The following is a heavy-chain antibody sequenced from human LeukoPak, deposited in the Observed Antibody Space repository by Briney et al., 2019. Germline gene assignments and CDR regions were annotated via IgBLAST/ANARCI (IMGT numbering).Heavy chain of an antibody. Sequence: GGSLRLSCAASGFTFSSYGMHWVRQAPGKGLEWVAVISYDGSNKYYADSVKGRFTISRDNSKNTLYLQMNSLRAEDTAVYYCARIGQQQQLPDYWGQGTLVTVSS. CDR2: ISYDGSNK. CDR1: GFTFSSYG. J-gene: IGHJ4*02. V-gene: IGHV3-30*03. D-gene: IGHD6-13*01. CDR3: ARIGQQQQLPDY.